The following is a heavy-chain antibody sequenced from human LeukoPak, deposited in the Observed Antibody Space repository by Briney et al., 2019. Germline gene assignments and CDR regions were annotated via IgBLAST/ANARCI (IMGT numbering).Heavy chain of an antibody. V-gene: IGHV4-38-2*02. CDR3: ARAITLFGVVHYYYMDV. Sequence: KASDTLSLTCTVSGYSISSGYYWGWIRQPPGKGLEWIGSIYHSGSTYCNPSLKSRVTMSLDTSKNQFSLKLKSVTAADTAMYYCARAITLFGVVHYYYMDVWGKGTTVTVSS. CDR2: IYHSGST. J-gene: IGHJ6*03. D-gene: IGHD3-3*01. CDR1: GYSISSGYY.